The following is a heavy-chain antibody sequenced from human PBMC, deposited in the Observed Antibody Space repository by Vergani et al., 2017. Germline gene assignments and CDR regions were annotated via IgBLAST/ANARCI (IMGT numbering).Heavy chain of an antibody. CDR3: ARAYGDYLKTIDY. Sequence: QVQLQESGPGLVKPSETLSLICDVFDFISNGHYWSWIRQPPGKGLEWIGEINHSGSTNYNPSLKSRVSISVDMSKSQFSLNLSSVTAADTAVYYCARAYGDYLKTIDYWGQGTLVTVSS. J-gene: IGHJ4*02. CDR2: INHSGST. CDR1: DFISNGHY. V-gene: IGHV4-34*01. D-gene: IGHD4-17*01.